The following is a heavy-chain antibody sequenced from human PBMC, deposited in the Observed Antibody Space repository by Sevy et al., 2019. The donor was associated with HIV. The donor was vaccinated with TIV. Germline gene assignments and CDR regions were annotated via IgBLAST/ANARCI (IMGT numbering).Heavy chain of an antibody. J-gene: IGHJ4*02. Sequence: GGSLRLSCAASGFTFSNYAMSWVRQAPGKGLEWVSTFSFGCGKINYADSVKGRFTISRDNSKNTLYLQMNSLRAEDTALYYCASEGCRKPHDYWGQGTLVTGSS. CDR2: FSFGCGKI. CDR3: ASEGCRKPHDY. V-gene: IGHV3-23*01. D-gene: IGHD6-19*01. CDR1: GFTFSNYA.